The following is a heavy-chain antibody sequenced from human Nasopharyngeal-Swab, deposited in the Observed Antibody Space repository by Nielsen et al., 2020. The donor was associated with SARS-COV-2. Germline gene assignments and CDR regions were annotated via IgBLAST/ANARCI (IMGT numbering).Heavy chain of an antibody. J-gene: IGHJ4*02. CDR2: ISGSGGST. V-gene: IGHV3-23*01. CDR1: GFTFSSYA. D-gene: IGHD2-15*01. CDR3: AKVADSVVVVADHNFDY. Sequence: GESLKISCAASGFTFSSYAMSWVRQAPGKGLEWVSAISGSGGSTYYADSVKGRFTISRDNSKNTLYLQMNSLRAEDTAVYYCAKVADSVVVVADHNFDYWGQGTLVTVSS.